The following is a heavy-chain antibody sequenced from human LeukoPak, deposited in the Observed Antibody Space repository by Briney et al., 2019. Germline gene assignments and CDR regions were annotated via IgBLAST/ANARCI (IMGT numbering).Heavy chain of an antibody. Sequence: PGGSLRLSCAASGFTFSSYWMSWVRQAPGKGLEWVANIKQDGSEKYYVDSVKDRFTISRDNAKNSLYLQMNSLRAEDTAVYYCAGADPITIFGVVTPGAFDIWAKGQWSPSLQ. V-gene: IGHV3-7*01. CDR1: GFTFSSYW. D-gene: IGHD3-3*01. CDR2: IKQDGSEK. CDR3: AGADPITIFGVVTPGAFDI. J-gene: IGHJ3*02.